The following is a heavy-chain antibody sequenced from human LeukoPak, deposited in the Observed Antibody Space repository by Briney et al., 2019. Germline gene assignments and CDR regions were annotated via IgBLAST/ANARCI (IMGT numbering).Heavy chain of an antibody. J-gene: IGHJ6*04. D-gene: IGHD2-2*01. CDR3: ARGRGYCSSTSCYHLDV. V-gene: IGHV4-34*01. Sequence: SETLSLTCAVYGGSFSGYYWSWIRQPSGKGLEWIGEINHSGSTNYNPSLKSRVTISVDTSKNQFSLKLSSVTAADTAVYYCARGRGYCSSTSCYHLDVWGKGTTVTVSS. CDR2: INHSGST. CDR1: GGSFSGYY.